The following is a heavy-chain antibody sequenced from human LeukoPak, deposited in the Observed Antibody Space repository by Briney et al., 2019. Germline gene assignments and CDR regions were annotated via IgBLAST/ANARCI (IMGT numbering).Heavy chain of an antibody. J-gene: IGHJ5*02. D-gene: IGHD3-16*02. Sequence: SETLSLTCTVSGGSISSSSYYRGWIRQPPGKGLEWIGSIYYSGSTYHNPSLKSRVTISVDTSKNQFSLKLSSVTAADTAVYYCARDLVKSWFDPWGQGTLVTVSS. V-gene: IGHV4-39*07. CDR2: IYYSGST. CDR1: GGSISSSSYY. CDR3: ARDLVKSWFDP.